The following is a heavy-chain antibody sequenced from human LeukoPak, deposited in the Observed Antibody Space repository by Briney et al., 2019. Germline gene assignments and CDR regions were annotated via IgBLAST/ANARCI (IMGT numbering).Heavy chain of an antibody. D-gene: IGHD5-12*01. CDR1: GFNFIDYS. Sequence: GGSQRLSCAASGFNFIDYSMNWVRQAPGKGLEWISYIGISSGSTKYTDSVEGRFTISRDKARNSLYLQMNSLRVEDTAVYYCARDHRYAFDNWGHGTLVTVSS. J-gene: IGHJ4*01. CDR3: ARDHRYAFDN. CDR2: IGISSGST. V-gene: IGHV3-48*01.